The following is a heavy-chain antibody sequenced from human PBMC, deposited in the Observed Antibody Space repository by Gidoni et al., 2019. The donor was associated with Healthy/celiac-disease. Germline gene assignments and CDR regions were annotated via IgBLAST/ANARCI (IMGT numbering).Heavy chain of an antibody. D-gene: IGHD3-16*02. J-gene: IGHJ5*02. Sequence: QLQLQQWGAGLLKPSETLSLTCAVYGVSFSGYYWSWIRQPPGKGLEWIGEINHSGSTNYNPSLKSRVTISVDTSKNQFSLKLSSVTAADTAVYYCARGPTFLRLGELSPPNWFDPWGQGTLVTVSS. CDR1: GVSFSGYY. CDR2: INHSGST. CDR3: ARGPTFLRLGELSPPNWFDP. V-gene: IGHV4-34*01.